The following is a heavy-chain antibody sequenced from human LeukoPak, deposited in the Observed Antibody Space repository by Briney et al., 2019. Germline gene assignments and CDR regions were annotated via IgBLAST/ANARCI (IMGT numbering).Heavy chain of an antibody. D-gene: IGHD2-21*02. Sequence: GGSLRLSCAASGFTFSSYNMNWVRQAPGKGLEWVSSISISSSYIYYADSVKGRFTISRDNAKNSLYLQMNSLRAEDTAVYYCAAEVVTAARRASDIWGQGTMATVSS. CDR2: ISISSSYI. CDR1: GFTFSSYN. V-gene: IGHV3-21*01. J-gene: IGHJ3*02. CDR3: AAEVVTAARRASDI.